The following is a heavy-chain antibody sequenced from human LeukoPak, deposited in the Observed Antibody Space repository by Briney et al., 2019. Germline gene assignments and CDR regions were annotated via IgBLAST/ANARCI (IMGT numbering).Heavy chain of an antibody. D-gene: IGHD1-1*01. CDR1: GGTFSSYA. V-gene: IGHV1-2*02. J-gene: IGHJ4*02. CDR2: INPNSGGT. Sequence: ASVKVSCKASGGTFSSYAISWVRQAPGQGLEWMGGINPNSGGTNYAQKFQGRVTMTRDTSISTAYMDLTRLRSDDTAVYYCARGTEYYFDYWGQGTLVTVSS. CDR3: ARGTEYYFDY.